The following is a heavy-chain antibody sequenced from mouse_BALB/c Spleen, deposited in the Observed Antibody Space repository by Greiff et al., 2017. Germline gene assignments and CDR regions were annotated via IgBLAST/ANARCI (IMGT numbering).Heavy chain of an antibody. CDR2: ISSGGSYT. V-gene: IGHV5-6-4*01. Sequence: EVQRVESGGGLVKPGGSLKLSCAASGFTFSSYTMSWVRQTPEKRLEWVATISSGGSYTYYPDSVKGRFTISRDNAKNTLYLQMSSLKSEDTAMYYCTRDGDGYSDYWGQGTTLTVSS. CDR1: GFTFSSYT. J-gene: IGHJ2*01. D-gene: IGHD2-3*01. CDR3: TRDGDGYSDY.